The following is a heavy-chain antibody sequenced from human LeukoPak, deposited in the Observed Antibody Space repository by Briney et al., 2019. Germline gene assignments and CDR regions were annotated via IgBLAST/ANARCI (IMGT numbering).Heavy chain of an antibody. Sequence: GGSLRLSCAASGFTFSNFAMSWVRQAPGKGLEWVSGISGSGTTTNYADSVKGRFTISRDNSNNTLYLQMNSLRAEDTAVYYCAKDARRDGYSYDYWGQGTLVTVSS. V-gene: IGHV3-23*01. CDR2: ISGSGTTT. D-gene: IGHD5-24*01. J-gene: IGHJ4*02. CDR3: AKDARRDGYSYDY. CDR1: GFTFSNFA.